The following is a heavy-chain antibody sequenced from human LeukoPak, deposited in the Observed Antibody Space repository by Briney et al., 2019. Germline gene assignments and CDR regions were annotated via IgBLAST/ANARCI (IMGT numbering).Heavy chain of an antibody. J-gene: IGHJ4*02. Sequence: GGSLRLSCAASGFTFSSYSMNWVRQASGRGLEWVSYISSSSSTIYYADSVKGRFTISRDNAKNSLYLQMNSLRAEDTAVYYCARDGRTIFGVVNYWGQGTLVTVSS. V-gene: IGHV3-48*01. CDR2: ISSSSSTI. CDR3: ARDGRTIFGVVNY. D-gene: IGHD3-3*01. CDR1: GFTFSSYS.